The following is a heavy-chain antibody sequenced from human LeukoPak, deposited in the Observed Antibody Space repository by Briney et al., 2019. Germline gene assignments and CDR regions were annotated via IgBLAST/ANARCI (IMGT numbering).Heavy chain of an antibody. CDR3: ARNRRSGDYGVVDY. D-gene: IGHD4-17*01. J-gene: IGHJ4*02. CDR2: ISGSGGST. CDR1: GFTFSSYA. V-gene: IGHV3-23*01. Sequence: GVSLRLSCAASGFTFSSYAMSWVRQGPGKGLEWVSAISGSGGSTYYADSVKGRFTISRDNSKNTLYLQMNSLRAEDTAVYYCARNRRSGDYGVVDYWGQGTLVTVSS.